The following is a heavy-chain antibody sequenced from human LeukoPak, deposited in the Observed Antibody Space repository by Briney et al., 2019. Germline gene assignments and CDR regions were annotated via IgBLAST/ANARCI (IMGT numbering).Heavy chain of an antibody. V-gene: IGHV3-15*01. D-gene: IGHD2-21*01. CDR1: GFTFSSYE. CDR2: IKSKTDGGTT. J-gene: IGHJ4*02. Sequence: GGSLRLSCAASGFTFSSYEMNWVRQAPGKGLGWVGCIKSKTDGGTTDYAAPVKGRFTISRDDSKNTLYLQMNSLKTEDTAVYYCTTGRSYWGQGTLVTVSS. CDR3: TTGRSY.